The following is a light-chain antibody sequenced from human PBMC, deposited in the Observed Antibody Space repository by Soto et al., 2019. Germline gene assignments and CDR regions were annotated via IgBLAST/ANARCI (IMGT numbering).Light chain of an antibody. CDR3: QQYNNWPRT. CDR1: HSVSSN. CDR2: GAS. Sequence: EIVMTQSPATLSVSPGERATLSCRASHSVSSNLAWYQQKPGQAPRLLIYGASTRATGIPARFSGSGSGIEFTLTISSLQSEDFAVYYCQQYNNWPRTFGQGTKVDI. J-gene: IGKJ1*01. V-gene: IGKV3-15*01.